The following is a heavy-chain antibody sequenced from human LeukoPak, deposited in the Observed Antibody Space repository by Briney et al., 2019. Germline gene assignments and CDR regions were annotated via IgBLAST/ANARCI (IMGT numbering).Heavy chain of an antibody. D-gene: IGHD2-2*01. CDR3: ARAPEYCSSTSCYDGYFDY. J-gene: IGHJ4*02. V-gene: IGHV7-4-1*01. CDR2: INTNTGNP. CDR1: GYTFTSYA. Sequence: ASVKVSCKASGYTFTSYAMNWVRQAPGQGLEWMGWINTNTGNPTYAQGFTGRFVFSLDTPVSTAYLQICSLKAEDTAVYYCARAPEYCSSTSCYDGYFDYWGQGTLVTVSS.